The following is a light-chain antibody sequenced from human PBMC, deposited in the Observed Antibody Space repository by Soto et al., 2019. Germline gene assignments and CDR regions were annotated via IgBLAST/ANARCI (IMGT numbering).Light chain of an antibody. CDR1: QGISTY. V-gene: IGKV3-11*01. CDR3: QQRSNWLT. Sequence: EIVLTQSPATLSLSPGERATLSCRASQGISTYLAWYQQKPGQAPRLLIFDASNRATGVPARFSGSGSGTDFTLTISSLEAEDFEVYYCQQRSNWLTFGGGTKVEIK. J-gene: IGKJ4*01. CDR2: DAS.